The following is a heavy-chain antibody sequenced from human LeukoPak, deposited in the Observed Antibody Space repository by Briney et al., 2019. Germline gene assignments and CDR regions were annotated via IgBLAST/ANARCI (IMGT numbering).Heavy chain of an antibody. CDR2: INHSGST. D-gene: IGHD3-22*01. Sequence: PSETLSLTCAVYGGSFSGYYWSWIRQPPGKGLEWIGEINHSGSTNYNPSLESRVTISVDTSKNQFSLKLSSVTAADTAVYYCARRRTMIVVPQAAFDIWGQGTMVTVSS. J-gene: IGHJ3*02. CDR1: GGSFSGYY. CDR3: ARRRTMIVVPQAAFDI. V-gene: IGHV4-34*01.